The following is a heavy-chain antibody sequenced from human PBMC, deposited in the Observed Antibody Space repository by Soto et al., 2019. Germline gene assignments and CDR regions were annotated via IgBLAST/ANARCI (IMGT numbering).Heavy chain of an antibody. D-gene: IGHD6-13*01. CDR2: IYYSGST. CDR1: GGSISSGGYY. V-gene: IGHV4-31*03. Sequence: SETLSLTCTVSGGSISSGGYYWSWIRQHPGKGLEWIGYIYYSGSTYYNPSLKSRVTISVDTSKNQFSLKLSSVTAADTAVYYCARDPSGSSFDYWGQGTLVTVSS. CDR3: ARDPSGSSFDY. J-gene: IGHJ4*02.